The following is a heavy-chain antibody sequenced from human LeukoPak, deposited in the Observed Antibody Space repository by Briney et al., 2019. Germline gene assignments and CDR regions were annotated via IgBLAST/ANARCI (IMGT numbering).Heavy chain of an antibody. Sequence: SVKVSCKASGGTFSSYAISWVRQAPGQGLEWMGGIIPIFGTANYAQKFQGRVTITADESTSTAYMELSSLRSEDTAIYYCARGRPDFWTNFYTYFVDSWGRGTLVTVSS. D-gene: IGHD3/OR15-3a*01. CDR3: ARGRPDFWTNFYTYFVDS. V-gene: IGHV1-69*13. CDR1: GGTFSSYA. CDR2: IIPIFGTA. J-gene: IGHJ4*02.